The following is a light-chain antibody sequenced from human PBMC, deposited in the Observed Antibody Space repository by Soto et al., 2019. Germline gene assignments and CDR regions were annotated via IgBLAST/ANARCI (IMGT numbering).Light chain of an antibody. CDR3: QSYDSSLKVV. Sequence: QSVLTQPPSVSGAPGQRVTISCTGSSSNIGAGYDAHWYQQLPGKAPKLLIYGNNNRPSGVPDRYSGSKSGTSAFLAIIGLQAEDEADYYCQSYDSSLKVVFGGGTKLTVL. J-gene: IGLJ2*01. CDR2: GNN. CDR1: SSNIGAGYD. V-gene: IGLV1-40*01.